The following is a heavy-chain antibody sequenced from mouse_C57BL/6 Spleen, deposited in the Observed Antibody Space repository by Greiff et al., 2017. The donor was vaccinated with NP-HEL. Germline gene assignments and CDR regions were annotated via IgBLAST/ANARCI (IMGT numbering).Heavy chain of an antibody. J-gene: IGHJ1*03. D-gene: IGHD2-3*01. Sequence: EVQRVESGPELVKPGASVKIPCKASGYTFTDYNMDWVKQSHGKSLEWIGDINPNNGGTIYNQKFKGKATLTVDKSSSTAYMEVRSLTSEDTAVYYCARNGGYLVHWYFDVWGTGTTVTVSS. CDR3: ARNGGYLVHWYFDV. CDR2: INPNNGGT. V-gene: IGHV1-18*01. CDR1: GYTFTDYN.